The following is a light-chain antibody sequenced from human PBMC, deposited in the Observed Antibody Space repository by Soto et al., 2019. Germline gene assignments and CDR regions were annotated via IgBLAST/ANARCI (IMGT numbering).Light chain of an antibody. CDR1: GSDVGAYNF. CDR2: DVS. Sequence: QSVLTQPASVSGSPGLSITISCTGTGSDVGAYNFVSWYQQHPDKAPKLMIFDVSNRPSGVSNRFSGSKSGNTASLTISGLQSEDEAEYYCGSYTTSSNYVFGTGTKGTVL. J-gene: IGLJ1*01. V-gene: IGLV2-14*03. CDR3: GSYTTSSNYV.